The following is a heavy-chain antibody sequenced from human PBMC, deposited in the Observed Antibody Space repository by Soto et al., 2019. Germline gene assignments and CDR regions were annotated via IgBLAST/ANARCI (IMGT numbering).Heavy chain of an antibody. D-gene: IGHD3-22*01. J-gene: IGHJ3*02. CDR1: GYTFNSHG. CDR3: ARPDYYNTGSGAFDI. V-gene: IGHV1-18*04. CDR2: ISVYDGKT. Sequence: GASVEVSCKASGYTFNSHGISWVRQAPGQGLEWMGWISVYDGKTKYPQNFQGRVTMTTDTLTSTAYMELRSLRSDDKAVYYCARPDYYNTGSGAFDIWGQGIMVTVSS.